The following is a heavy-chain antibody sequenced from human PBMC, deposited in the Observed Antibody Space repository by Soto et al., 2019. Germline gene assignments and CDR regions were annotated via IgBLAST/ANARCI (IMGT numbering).Heavy chain of an antibody. Sequence: EVQLVESGGGLVQPGESLRLSCAASGFTFDYYWMHWVRQAPGKGLVWVSRVHSGGTTTTYADSVKGRFTISRDNARNTVSLQMSSLRAEDTSIYECARGDRGVFDLWGHGTMVTVSS. CDR3: ARGDRGVFDL. J-gene: IGHJ3*01. CDR2: VHSGGTTT. V-gene: IGHV3-74*01. CDR1: GFTFDYYW. D-gene: IGHD3-10*01.